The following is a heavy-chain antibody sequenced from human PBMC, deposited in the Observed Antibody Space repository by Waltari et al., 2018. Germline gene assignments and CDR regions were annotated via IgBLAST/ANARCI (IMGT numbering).Heavy chain of an antibody. Sequence: EVQLVESGGGLVQPGGSLRLSCTASGFSFSSYAMPWVRQAPGKVMEYFLAIRGNGDSIYYADSVKGRFTISRDNSKNMLYLQMGSLRAEDMAVYYCARDGRPYGGPNWFDPWGQGTLVTVSS. J-gene: IGHJ5*02. CDR3: ARDGRPYGGPNWFDP. V-gene: IGHV3-64*07. D-gene: IGHD3-10*01. CDR2: IRGNGDSI. CDR1: GFSFSSYA.